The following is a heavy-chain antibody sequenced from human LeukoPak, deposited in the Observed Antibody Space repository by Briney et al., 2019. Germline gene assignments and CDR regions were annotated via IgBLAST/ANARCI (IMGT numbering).Heavy chain of an antibody. D-gene: IGHD2-15*01. CDR1: GLTFSSNS. CDR2: ISVSGIT. J-gene: IGHJ5*02. Sequence: GGSVRLSCVASGLTFSSNSMSWVRQPPEMGLEWVSGISVSGITVYADSVKGRLTISRDNSKNTLYLQMNNLRAEDTALYYCAKGFSVRGRFDPWGQGTQVTVSS. V-gene: IGHV3-23*01. CDR3: AKGFSVRGRFDP.